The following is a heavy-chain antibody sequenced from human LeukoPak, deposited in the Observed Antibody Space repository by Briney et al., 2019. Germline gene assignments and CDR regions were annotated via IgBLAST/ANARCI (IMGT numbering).Heavy chain of an antibody. D-gene: IGHD6-19*01. J-gene: IGHJ4*02. V-gene: IGHV3-23*01. CDR3: AKRGYSSVWYPRSVDY. CDR1: GFTLSSYA. CDR2: ISSGGGST. Sequence: GGSLRLSCAASGFTLSSYAMSWVRQAPGKGLEGVSVISSGGGSTYYADSVNGRFTISRENSQKTLYLQMNSLRAEDTAVYYCAKRGYSSVWYPRSVDYWGQGTLVTVSS.